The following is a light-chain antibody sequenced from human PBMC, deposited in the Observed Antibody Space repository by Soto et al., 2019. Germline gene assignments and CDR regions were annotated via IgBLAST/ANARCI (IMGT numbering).Light chain of an antibody. Sequence: DIQMTQSPSTLSASIGDRVTITCRASQTIKRWLAWYQQKPGKAPNLLIFDASTLESGVPSRFSGSGSGTEFTLTISSLQRDDSATYYCQQYKTSSPPWTFGQGTKVEVK. CDR1: QTIKRW. J-gene: IGKJ1*01. CDR2: DAS. V-gene: IGKV1-5*01. CDR3: QQYKTSSPPWT.